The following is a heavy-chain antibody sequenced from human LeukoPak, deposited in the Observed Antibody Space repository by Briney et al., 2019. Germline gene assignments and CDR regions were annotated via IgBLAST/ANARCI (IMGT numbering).Heavy chain of an antibody. J-gene: IGHJ3*02. D-gene: IGHD3-10*01. CDR1: GFTFSDYD. V-gene: IGHV3-13*01. CDR3: ARFGPDAFDI. Sequence: GGSLRLFCAASGFTFSDYDMHWVRQVTGRGLEWVSTIGTVGDTYYRDSVKGRFTISRENANNSLYLQMNSLRGGDTAVYYCARFGPDAFDIWGPGTMVTVSS. CDR2: IGTVGDT.